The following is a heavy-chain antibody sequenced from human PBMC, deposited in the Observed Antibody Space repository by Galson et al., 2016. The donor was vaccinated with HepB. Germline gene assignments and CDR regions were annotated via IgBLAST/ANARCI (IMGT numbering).Heavy chain of an antibody. D-gene: IGHD4-23*01. CDR1: GVPINSDIW. V-gene: IGHV4-4*02. CDR2: VYHTGST. J-gene: IGHJ4*02. CDR3: ARMKFGVKVFEQ. Sequence: QVQLQESGPGLVRPSETLSLTCTVSGVPINSDIWWQWVRQSPGKGREWIGEVYHTGSTNYNPSLKSRATIFLDRSKNDFSLTLASVTAADSALYYCARMKFGVKVFEQWGQGTLITVS.